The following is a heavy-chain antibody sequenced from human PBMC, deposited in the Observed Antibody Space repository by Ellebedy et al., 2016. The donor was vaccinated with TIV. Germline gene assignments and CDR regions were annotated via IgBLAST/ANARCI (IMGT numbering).Heavy chain of an antibody. D-gene: IGHD3-22*01. CDR1: GFTFSNYA. Sequence: GESLKISCAASGFTFSNYAMHWVRQTPGKGLEWLAVIWSDGSGKNYADSVKGRITISRDNSKNTLDLEMDTLIAEDTAVYFCTRGASMIRGYPIDFWGHGTLVTVSS. V-gene: IGHV3-33*08. CDR3: TRGASMIRGYPIDF. CDR2: IWSDGSGK. J-gene: IGHJ5*01.